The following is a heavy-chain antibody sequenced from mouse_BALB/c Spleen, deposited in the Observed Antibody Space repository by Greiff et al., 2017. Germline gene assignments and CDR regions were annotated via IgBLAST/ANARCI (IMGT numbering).Heavy chain of an antibody. Sequence: DLVKPGASVKLSCKASGYTFTSYWINWIKQRPGQGLEWIGRIAPGSGSTYYNEMFKGKATLTVDTSSSTAYIQLSSLSSEDSAVYFCARWSEVRLPLDYWGQGTTLTVSS. CDR1: GYTFTSYW. CDR3: ARWSEVRLPLDY. V-gene: IGHV1S41*01. CDR2: IAPGSGST. J-gene: IGHJ2*01. D-gene: IGHD2-14*01.